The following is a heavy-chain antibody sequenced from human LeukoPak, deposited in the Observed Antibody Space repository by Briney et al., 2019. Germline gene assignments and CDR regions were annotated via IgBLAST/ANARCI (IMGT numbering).Heavy chain of an antibody. J-gene: IGHJ4*02. Sequence: ASVKVSCKASGYTFTGYYMHWVRQAPGQGLEWMGWIDPNSGGTNYAQKFQGGVTMTRDTSISTAYMELSRLRSDDTAVYYCARLYDYSDYWGQGTLVTVSS. V-gene: IGHV1-2*02. CDR3: ARLYDYSDY. CDR2: IDPNSGGT. D-gene: IGHD5-12*01. CDR1: GYTFTGYY.